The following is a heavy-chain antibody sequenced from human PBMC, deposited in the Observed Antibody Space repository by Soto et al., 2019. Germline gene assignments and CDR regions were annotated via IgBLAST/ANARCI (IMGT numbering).Heavy chain of an antibody. Sequence: SETLSLTCAVYGGSFSGYYWSWIRQPPGKGLEWIGEINHSGSTNYNPSLKSRVTISVDTSKNQFSLKLRSVTAADTAVYYCARARSGGSWTMQYYYGMDVWGQGTTVTVSS. CDR1: GGSFSGYY. J-gene: IGHJ6*02. D-gene: IGHD2-15*01. CDR3: ARARSGGSWTMQYYYGMDV. CDR2: INHSGST. V-gene: IGHV4-34*01.